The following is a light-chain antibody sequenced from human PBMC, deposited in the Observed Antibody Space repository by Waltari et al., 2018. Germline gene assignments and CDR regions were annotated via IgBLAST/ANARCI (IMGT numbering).Light chain of an antibody. J-gene: IGLJ3*02. Sequence: SSVLTQPPSVSVAPGQTAKIPCGGSDIAFKHVHWYQQKPGQAPVLVGYDDTDRPSGIPERFSGSNSRNTATLTISRVEAGDEADYYCQVWDHGSDGGVFGGGTELIV. CDR2: DDT. CDR3: QVWDHGSDGGV. V-gene: IGLV3-21*02. CDR1: DIAFKH.